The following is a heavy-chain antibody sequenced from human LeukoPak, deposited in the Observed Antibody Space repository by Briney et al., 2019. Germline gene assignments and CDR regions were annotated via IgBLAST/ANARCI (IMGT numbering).Heavy chain of an antibody. Sequence: SETLSLTCTVSGGSISSYYWSWIRQPPGKGLEWIGYIYYSGTTNYNPSLKSRVTISVDTSKNQFSLRLSSVTAADTAVYYCARGVYIAAAQHGYWGQGTLVTVSS. CDR1: GGSISSYY. CDR2: IYYSGTT. J-gene: IGHJ4*02. V-gene: IGHV4-59*01. D-gene: IGHD6-13*01. CDR3: ARGVYIAAAQHGY.